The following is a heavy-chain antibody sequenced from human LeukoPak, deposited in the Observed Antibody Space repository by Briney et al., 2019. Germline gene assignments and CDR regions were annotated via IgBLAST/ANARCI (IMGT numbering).Heavy chain of an antibody. D-gene: IGHD2-2*01. J-gene: IGHJ6*03. V-gene: IGHV1-69*05. CDR2: IIPILGTA. CDR1: GGTFSSYA. CDR3: ARGSRSDQPAPRHSYYYYMDV. Sequence: SVKVSCKASGGTFSSYAISWVRRAPGQGLEWMGGIIPILGTANYAQKFQGRVTITTDESTSTAYMELSSLRSEDTAVYYCARGSRSDQPAPRHSYYYYMDVWGKGTTVTVSS.